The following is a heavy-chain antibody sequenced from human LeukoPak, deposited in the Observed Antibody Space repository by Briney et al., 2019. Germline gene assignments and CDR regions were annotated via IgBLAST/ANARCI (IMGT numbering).Heavy chain of an antibody. CDR1: GGTFSSYA. Sequence: ASVKVSCKASGGTFSSYAISWVRQAPGQGLEWMGRIIPILGIANYAQKFQGRVTITADKSTSTAYMELSSLRSEDTAVYYCARDQYDSSGYDDYWGQGTLVTVSS. CDR3: ARDQYDSSGYDDY. D-gene: IGHD3-22*01. J-gene: IGHJ4*02. V-gene: IGHV1-69*04. CDR2: IIPILGIA.